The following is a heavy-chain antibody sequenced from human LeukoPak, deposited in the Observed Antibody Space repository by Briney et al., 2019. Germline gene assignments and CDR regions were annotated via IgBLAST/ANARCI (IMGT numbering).Heavy chain of an antibody. D-gene: IGHD3-10*01. J-gene: IGHJ4*02. Sequence: GGSLRLSCAASGFTFSSYDMSWVRQAPGKGLEWVSYISSSSRYTYYADSVKGRFTISRDNSKNTLYLQMNSPRAEDTAVYYCAKVMVRVLMSFDYWGQGTLVTVSS. CDR2: ISSSSRYT. CDR3: AKVMVRVLMSFDY. CDR1: GFTFSSYD. V-gene: IGHV3-23*01.